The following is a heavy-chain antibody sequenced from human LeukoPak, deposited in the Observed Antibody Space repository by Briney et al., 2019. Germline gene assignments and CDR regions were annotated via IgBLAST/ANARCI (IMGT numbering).Heavy chain of an antibody. CDR2: ISAYNGNT. CDR3: ARDLGDIAVAGTWFDY. CDR1: GYTFTSYG. V-gene: IGHV1-18*04. J-gene: IGHJ4*02. Sequence: ASVKVSCKASGYTFTSYGISWVRQAPGQGLGWRGWISAYNGNTNYAQKLQGRVTMTTDTSTSTAYMELRSLRSDDTAVYYCARDLGDIAVAGTWFDYWGQGTLVTVSS. D-gene: IGHD6-19*01.